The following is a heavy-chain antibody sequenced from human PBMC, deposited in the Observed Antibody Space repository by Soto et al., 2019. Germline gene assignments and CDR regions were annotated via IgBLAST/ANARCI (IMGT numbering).Heavy chain of an antibody. CDR3: AKDRAPVVLRGEDY. J-gene: IGHJ4*02. Sequence: GGSLRLSCAASGFTFSIYAMNWVRQAPGKGLEWVSAISGSGGSTYYADSVKGRFTISRDNSKNTLYLQMNSLKAEDTAVYYCAKDRAPVVLRGEDYWGQGTLVTVSS. CDR1: GFTFSIYA. CDR2: ISGSGGST. V-gene: IGHV3-23*01. D-gene: IGHD3-10*01.